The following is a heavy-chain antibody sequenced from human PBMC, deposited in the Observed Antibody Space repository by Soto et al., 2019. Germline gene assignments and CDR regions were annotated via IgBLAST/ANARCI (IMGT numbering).Heavy chain of an antibody. CDR3: ARGVYSYGSGSFGYYGMDV. CDR2: INPNSGGT. J-gene: IGHJ6*02. CDR1: GYTFTGYY. D-gene: IGHD5-18*01. V-gene: IGHV1-2*04. Sequence: ASVKVSCKASGYTFTGYYMHWVRQAPGQGLEWMGWINPNSGGTNYAQKFQGWVTMTRDTSISTAYMELSRLRSDDTAVYYCARGVYSYGSGSFGYYGMDVWGQGTTVTVSS.